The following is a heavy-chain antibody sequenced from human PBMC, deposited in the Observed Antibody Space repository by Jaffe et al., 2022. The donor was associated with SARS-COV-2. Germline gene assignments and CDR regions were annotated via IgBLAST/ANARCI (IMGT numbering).Heavy chain of an antibody. J-gene: IGHJ4*02. CDR1: GFTFSSYT. CDR3: ARDPGDWDNN. V-gene: IGHV3-21*01. D-gene: IGHD3-10*01. Sequence: EVQLVESGGGLVKPGGSLRLSCAASGFTFSSYTMNWVRQTPGKRLEWVSSISRSGVDIFYADSVKGRFTISRDNAKNSLYLQMNSLRAEDTAVYYCARDPGDWDNNWGQGTQVTVSS. CDR2: ISRSGVDI.